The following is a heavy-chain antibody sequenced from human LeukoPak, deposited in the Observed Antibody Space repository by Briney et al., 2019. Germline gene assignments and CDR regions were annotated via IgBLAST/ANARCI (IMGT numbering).Heavy chain of an antibody. V-gene: IGHV3-20*04. Sequence: GGSLRLSCAASGFTFDDYGMSWVRQAAGKGLEWGSGINWNGGSTGYADSVKGRFTISRDNAKNSLYLQMNSLRAEDTALYYCARDYDSSGYSDAFDIWGQGTMVTVSS. CDR3: ARDYDSSGYSDAFDI. J-gene: IGHJ3*02. CDR1: GFTFDDYG. CDR2: INWNGGST. D-gene: IGHD3-22*01.